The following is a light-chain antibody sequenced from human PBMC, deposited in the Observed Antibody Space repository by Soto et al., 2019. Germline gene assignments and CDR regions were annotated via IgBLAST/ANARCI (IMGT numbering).Light chain of an antibody. J-gene: IGLJ1*01. V-gene: IGLV4-69*01. CDR2: LNSDGSH. CDR3: QTWGTGIQV. Sequence: QPLPTQSPSASASLGASVKLTCTLSSGHSSYAIAWHQQQPEKGPRYLMKLNSDGSHSKGDGIPDRFSGSSFGAERYLTISSLQSDDEADYYCQTWGTGIQVFGTGTKVTVL. CDR1: SGHSSYA.